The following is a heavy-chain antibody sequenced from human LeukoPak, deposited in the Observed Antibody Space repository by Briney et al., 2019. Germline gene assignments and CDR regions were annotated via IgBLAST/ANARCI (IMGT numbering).Heavy chain of an antibody. CDR2: ISYSGST. Sequence: PSETLSLTCSVSGDSISRHYWSWIRQPPGKGLEWIGYISYSGSTRYNPSFQSRVTISMEMSKTHFSLKLTSVTAAGTAVYYCTRLLNNDNAGDPDTFDIWGPGTMVTVSS. J-gene: IGHJ3*02. D-gene: IGHD4-17*01. V-gene: IGHV4-59*08. CDR1: GDSISRHY. CDR3: TRLLNNDNAGDPDTFDI.